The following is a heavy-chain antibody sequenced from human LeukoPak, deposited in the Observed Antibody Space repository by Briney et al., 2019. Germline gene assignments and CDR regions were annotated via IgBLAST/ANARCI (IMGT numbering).Heavy chain of an antibody. Sequence: PSETLSLTCAVYGGSFSGYYWSWIRQPPGKGLEWIGEINHSGSTNYNPSLKSRVTISVDTSKNQFSLKLSSVTAADAAVYYCARVDDCSSTSCYAGWFDPWGQRTLVTVSS. V-gene: IGHV4-34*01. CDR3: ARVDDCSSTSCYAGWFDP. CDR1: GGSFSGYY. CDR2: INHSGST. J-gene: IGHJ5*02. D-gene: IGHD2-2*01.